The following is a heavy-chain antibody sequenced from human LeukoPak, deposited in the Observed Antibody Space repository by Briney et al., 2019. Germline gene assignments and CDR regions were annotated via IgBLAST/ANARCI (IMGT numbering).Heavy chain of an antibody. CDR2: IYYSGNT. J-gene: IGHJ6*02. V-gene: IGHV4-59*01. D-gene: IGHD4-17*01. Sequence: SETLSLTCTVSGGSISSFYWSWIRQPPGKGLEWIGYIYYSGNTNYNPSLESRVTLSVDTSKNQFSLKLSSVTAADTAVYYCAREDPQTTVPEGMDVWGQGTTVTVSS. CDR1: GGSISSFY. CDR3: AREDPQTTVPEGMDV.